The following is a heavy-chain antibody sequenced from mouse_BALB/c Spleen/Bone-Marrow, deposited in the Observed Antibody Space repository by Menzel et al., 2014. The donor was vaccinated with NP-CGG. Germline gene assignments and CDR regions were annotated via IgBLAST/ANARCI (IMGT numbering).Heavy chain of an antibody. V-gene: IGHV14-3*02. CDR2: IDPANGNT. J-gene: IGHJ4*01. CDR3: SRAYCGNYAYVMDY. D-gene: IGHD2-10*01. CDR1: GFNINDTY. Sequence: EVQLQESGAELVKPGASVKLSCTASGFNINDTYMHWVKKRPEQGLEWIGRIDPANGNTKYDPKFQGKATVTADTSSKTVCLQLSSLTSEDTAVYYCSRAYCGNYAYVMDYWGQGTSVTVSS.